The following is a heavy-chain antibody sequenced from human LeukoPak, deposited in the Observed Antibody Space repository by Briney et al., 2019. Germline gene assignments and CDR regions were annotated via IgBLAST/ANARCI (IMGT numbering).Heavy chain of an antibody. V-gene: IGHV3-30-3*01. CDR2: ISYDGTNT. CDR3: ARCRDYDFWSGSAVDY. D-gene: IGHD3-3*01. Sequence: GGSLRLSCAASGFIFSSYAMHWVRQAPGKGLEWVAAISYDGTNTDYADSVKGRFTISRDNSKNALYLQMNSLRAEDTAVYYCARCRDYDFWSGSAVDYWGQGTLVTVSS. J-gene: IGHJ4*02. CDR1: GFIFSSYA.